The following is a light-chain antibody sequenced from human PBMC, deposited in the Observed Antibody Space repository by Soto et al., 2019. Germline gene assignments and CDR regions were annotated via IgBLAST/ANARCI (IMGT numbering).Light chain of an antibody. J-gene: IGLJ1*01. CDR1: NLGDKY. CDR2: QDV. Sequence: SYELTQPPSVSVSPGQTASITCSGYNLGDKYVSWYQQKAGQSPLLVIFQDVKRPSGIPDRFSGSNSGNTATLTISGTQSIDEADYYCQAWDSSTLYGFGSGTKVTV. V-gene: IGLV3-1*01. CDR3: QAWDSSTLYG.